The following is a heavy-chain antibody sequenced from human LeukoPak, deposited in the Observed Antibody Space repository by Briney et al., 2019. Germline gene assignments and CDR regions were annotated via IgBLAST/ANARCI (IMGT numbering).Heavy chain of an antibody. CDR1: GFTFSSYA. CDR3: AKDRYYGSGSPNDAFDI. J-gene: IGHJ3*02. Sequence: GGSLRLSCAASGFTFSSYAMSWVRQAPGKGLEWVSAISGSGGSTYYADSVKGRFTISRDNSKNTLYLQMNSLRAEDTAVYYCAKDRYYGSGSPNDAFDIWGQGTMVTVSS. V-gene: IGHV3-23*01. D-gene: IGHD3-10*01. CDR2: ISGSGGST.